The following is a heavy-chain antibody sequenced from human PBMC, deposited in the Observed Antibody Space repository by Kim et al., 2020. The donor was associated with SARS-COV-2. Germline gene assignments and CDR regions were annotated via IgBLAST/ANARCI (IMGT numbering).Heavy chain of an antibody. CDR1: GYTFTSYY. CDR3: ARGTVVVVAALNWFDP. D-gene: IGHD2-15*01. V-gene: IGHV1-46*01. J-gene: IGHJ5*02. Sequence: ASVKVSCKASGYTFTSYYMHWVRQAPGQGLEWMGIINPSGGSTSYAQKFQGRVTMTRDTSTSTVYMELSSLRSEDTAVYYCARGTVVVVAALNWFDPWGQGTLVTVSS. CDR2: INPSGGST.